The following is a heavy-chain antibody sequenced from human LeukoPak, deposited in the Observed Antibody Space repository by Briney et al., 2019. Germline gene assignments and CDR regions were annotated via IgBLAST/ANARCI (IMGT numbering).Heavy chain of an antibody. CDR1: GFTFSSYW. CDR2: ISWNSGSI. CDR3: AKVVVVAATQDDAFDI. Sequence: SLRLSCAASGFTFSSYWMHWVRQAPGKGLEWVSGISWNSGSIGYADSVKGRFTISRDNAKNSLYLQMNSLRAEDTALYYCAKVVVVAATQDDAFDIWGQGTMVTVSS. J-gene: IGHJ3*02. V-gene: IGHV3-9*01. D-gene: IGHD2-15*01.